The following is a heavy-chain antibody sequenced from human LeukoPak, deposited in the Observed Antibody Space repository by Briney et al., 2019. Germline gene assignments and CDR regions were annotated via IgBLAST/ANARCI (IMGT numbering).Heavy chain of an antibody. D-gene: IGHD3-22*01. V-gene: IGHV1-8*01. J-gene: IGHJ6*02. CDR3: ARGPYDSSGYYYYGMDV. CDR1: GYTFTSYD. CDR2: MNPNSGNT. Sequence: ASVKVSCKASGYTFTSYDINWVRQATGQGLEWMGWMNPNSGNTGYAQKFQGRVTITADKSTSTAYMELSSLRSEDTAVYYCARGPYDSSGYYYYGMDVWGQGTTVTVSS.